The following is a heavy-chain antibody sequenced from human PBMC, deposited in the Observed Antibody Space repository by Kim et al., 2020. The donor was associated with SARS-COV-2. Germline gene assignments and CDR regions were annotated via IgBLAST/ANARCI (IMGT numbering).Heavy chain of an antibody. V-gene: IGHV4-59*08. J-gene: IGHJ4*02. CDR2: IYYSGST. CDR3: ARLYRTWWELREGYYFDY. Sequence: SETLSLTCTVSGGSISSYYWSWIRQPPGKGLEWIGYIYYSGSTNYNPSLKSRVTISVDTSKNQFSLKLSSVTAADTAVYYCARLYRTWWELREGYYFDYWGQGTLVTVSS. D-gene: IGHD1-26*01. CDR1: GGSISSYY.